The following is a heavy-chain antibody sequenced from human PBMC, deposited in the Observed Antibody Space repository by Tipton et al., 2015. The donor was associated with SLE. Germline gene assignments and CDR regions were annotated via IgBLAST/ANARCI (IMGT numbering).Heavy chain of an antibody. CDR2: IFHTGSA. CDR1: GASISTEGYS. V-gene: IGHV4-30-2*01. Sequence: TLFLTCVVSGASISTEGYSWSWIRQPPGKGLEWIGYIFHTGSAYYNPSLRSRLTISLDRSNNQFSLKVNSMTAADTAVYYCARGDYPYGMDVWGQGTTVTVS. J-gene: IGHJ6*02. D-gene: IGHD4/OR15-4a*01. CDR3: ARGDYPYGMDV.